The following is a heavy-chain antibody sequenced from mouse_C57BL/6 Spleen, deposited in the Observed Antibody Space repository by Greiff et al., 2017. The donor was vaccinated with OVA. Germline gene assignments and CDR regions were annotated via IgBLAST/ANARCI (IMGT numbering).Heavy chain of an antibody. V-gene: IGHV5-9-1*02. D-gene: IGHD1-1*01. CDR2: ISSGGDYI. CDR1: GFTFSSYA. CDR3: TRGYYYGSSYEYFDV. Sequence: EVQRVESGEGLVKPGGSLKLSCAASGFTFSSYAMSWVRQTPEKRLEWVAYISSGGDYIYYADTVKGRFTISRDNARNTLYLQMSSLKSEDTAMYYCTRGYYYGSSYEYFDVWGTGTTVTVSS. J-gene: IGHJ1*03.